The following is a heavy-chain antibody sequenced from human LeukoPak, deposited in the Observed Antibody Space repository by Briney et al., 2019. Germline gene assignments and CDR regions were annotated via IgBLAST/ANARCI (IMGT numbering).Heavy chain of an antibody. Sequence: PSGTLSLTCAVYGGSFSDYYWSWIRQPPGKGLEWIGKIDHSGSTTYNASLKSRVTISVDTSKNQFSLNLSSVTAADTAVYYCARGFVAAGTGAWYFDYWGQGTLVTVSS. CDR2: IDHSGST. J-gene: IGHJ4*02. V-gene: IGHV4-34*01. CDR3: ARGFVAAGTGAWYFDY. D-gene: IGHD6-13*01. CDR1: GGSFSDYY.